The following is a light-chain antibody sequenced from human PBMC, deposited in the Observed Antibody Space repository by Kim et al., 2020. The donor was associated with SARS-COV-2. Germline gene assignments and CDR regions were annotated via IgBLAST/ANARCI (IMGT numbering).Light chain of an antibody. J-gene: IGLJ2*01. CDR3: GTWDDSLKAGV. CDR1: SSTFGNYY. Sequence: GQRVTISCSGSSSTFGNYYISWYQQLPGSAPKLLIYDTNKRPSGIPERFSASKSDMSATLDITGLQTGDEAAYYCGTWDDSLKAGVFGGGTQLTVL. V-gene: IGLV1-51*01. CDR2: DTN.